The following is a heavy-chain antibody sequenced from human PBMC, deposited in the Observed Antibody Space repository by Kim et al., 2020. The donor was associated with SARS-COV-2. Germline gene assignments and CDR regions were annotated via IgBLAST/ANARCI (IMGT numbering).Heavy chain of an antibody. CDR1: GFIFSDYY. Sequence: GGSLRLSCAASGFIFSDYYMSWIRQAPGKGLEWVSYISGSNSYTNYADSMKGRFTISRDNAKNSLYLQMNSLRAEDTAVYYCARVSLGGSSWYYFDYWGQGTLVTVS. CDR3: ARVSLGGSSWYYFDY. V-gene: IGHV3-11*05. J-gene: IGHJ4*02. CDR2: ISGSNSYT. D-gene: IGHD6-13*01.